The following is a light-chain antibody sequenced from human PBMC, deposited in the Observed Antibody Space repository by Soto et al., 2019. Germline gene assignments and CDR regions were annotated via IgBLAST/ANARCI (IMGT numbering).Light chain of an antibody. CDR3: QTWGTGIQV. CDR1: SGHSSYA. J-gene: IGLJ1*01. CDR2: LNSDGSH. V-gene: IGLV4-69*01. Sequence: QPVLTQSPSASASLGASVKLTCTLSSGHSSYAIAWHQQQPEKGPRYLMKLNSDGSHSKGDGIPDRFSGSSSGAERYLTISSLQSEDKADYYCQTWGTGIQVFGTGTKVTVL.